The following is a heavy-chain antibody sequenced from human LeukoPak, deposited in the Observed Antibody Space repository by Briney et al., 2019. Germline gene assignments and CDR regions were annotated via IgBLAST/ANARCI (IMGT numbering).Heavy chain of an antibody. D-gene: IGHD3-10*01. J-gene: IGHJ1*01. CDR2: IRYDGSNK. Sequence: GGSLRLSCAASGFTFSSYGMHWVRQTPGKGLEWVAFIRYDGSNKYYADSVKGRFTISRDNSKNTLYLQMNSLRAEDTAVYYCAKDRGLVAEYFQHWGQGTLVTVSS. CDR1: GFTFSSYG. V-gene: IGHV3-30*02. CDR3: AKDRGLVAEYFQH.